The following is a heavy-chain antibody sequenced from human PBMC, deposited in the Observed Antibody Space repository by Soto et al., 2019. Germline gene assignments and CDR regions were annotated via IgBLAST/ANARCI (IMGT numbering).Heavy chain of an antibody. CDR2: IYYSGTT. CDR1: AGYISTGNYY. V-gene: IGHV4-30-4*01. CDR3: LRRQQQVALVEY. Sequence: TSETLSLTCNVSAGYISTGNYYWSWIRQSPGKGLEWIGHIYYSGTTYYNPSLKSRITISVDASKNQFSLNLSSVTAADTAIYYCLRRQQQVALVEYSGQGTRVTVAS. J-gene: IGHJ4*02. D-gene: IGHD6-13*01.